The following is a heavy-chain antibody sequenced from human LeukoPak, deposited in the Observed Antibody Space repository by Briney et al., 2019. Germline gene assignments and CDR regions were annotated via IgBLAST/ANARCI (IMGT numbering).Heavy chain of an antibody. J-gene: IGHJ4*02. V-gene: IGHV4-59*08. CDR2: IYYSGST. CDR3: ARLKQSRGTNDY. Sequence: PSETLSLTCTVSGGSISSYYWSWIRQPPGKGLEWIGYIYYSGSTNYNPSLKSRVTISVDTSKNQFSLKLSSVTAADTAVYYCARLKQSRGTNDYWGQGTLVTVSS. D-gene: IGHD1-14*01. CDR1: GGSISSYY.